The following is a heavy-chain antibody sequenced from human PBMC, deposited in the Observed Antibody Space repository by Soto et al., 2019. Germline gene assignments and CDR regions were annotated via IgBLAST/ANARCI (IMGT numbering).Heavy chain of an antibody. CDR3: AAGGGLPRYY. CDR1: GGSISSYY. CDR2: IYYSGST. J-gene: IGHJ4*02. Sequence: SETLSLTCTVSGGSISSYYWSWIRQPPGKGLEWIGYIYYSGSTNYNPSLKSRVTISVDRSKNQFSLKLSSVTAADTVVYYCAAGGGLPRYYWGQGTLVTVSS. V-gene: IGHV4-59*12. D-gene: IGHD5-12*01.